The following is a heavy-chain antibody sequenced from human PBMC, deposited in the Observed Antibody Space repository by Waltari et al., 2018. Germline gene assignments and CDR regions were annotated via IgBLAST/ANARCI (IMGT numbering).Heavy chain of an antibody. J-gene: IGHJ4*02. V-gene: IGHV3-21*01. CDR1: GFTFSSYS. Sequence: EVQLVESGGGLVKPGGSLRLSCAASGFTFSSYSMNWVRQAPGKGVDGCSSIMSSSSYINDAESVKGRFTISRDNAKNSLYLQMNSLRAEETAVYYCARDGSGYWGQGTLVTVSS. CDR3: ARDGSGY. D-gene: IGHD3-10*01. CDR2: IMSSSSYI.